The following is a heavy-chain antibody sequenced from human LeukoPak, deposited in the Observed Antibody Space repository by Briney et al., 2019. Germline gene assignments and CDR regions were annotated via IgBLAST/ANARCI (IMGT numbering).Heavy chain of an antibody. D-gene: IGHD3-3*01. CDR2: ISGSNTRT. J-gene: IGHJ4*02. CDR3: AKQIFGVVIGPAFDY. V-gene: IGHV3-23*01. Sequence: PGGSLRLSCAASGFTLNSYAMSWVRQAPGKGLEWVSAISGSNTRTYYADSVKGRFTISRDNSKNILYLQMNSLRAEDTAVYYCAKQIFGVVIGPAFDYWGQGTLVTVSS. CDR1: GFTLNSYA.